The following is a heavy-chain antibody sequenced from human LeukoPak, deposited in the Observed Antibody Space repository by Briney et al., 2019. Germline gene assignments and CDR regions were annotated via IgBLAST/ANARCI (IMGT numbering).Heavy chain of an antibody. CDR1: GFILSNYA. CDR3: ARAGVSGRFLDY. CDR2: LSSTGGIT. Sequence: GGSLRLSCVASGFILSNYAMHWVRQAPGKGLEYVSALSSTGGITYYADSVKGRFTISRDTSKNTLYLQMGSLRSEGMAVYYCARAGVSGRFLDYWGQGTLVTVSS. J-gene: IGHJ4*02. V-gene: IGHV3-64*02. D-gene: IGHD3-10*01.